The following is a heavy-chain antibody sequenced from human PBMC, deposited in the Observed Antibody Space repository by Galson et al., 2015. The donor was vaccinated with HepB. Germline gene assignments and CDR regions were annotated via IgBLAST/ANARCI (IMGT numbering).Heavy chain of an antibody. V-gene: IGHV4-59*01. D-gene: IGHD2-15*01. CDR2: ISYSGST. Sequence: ETLSLTCIVSGGSISSYYWSWIRQPPGKGLEWIGYISYSGSTNYNPSLKSRVTMSVDTSNNQFSLKLTSVTAADTAVYYCARDRIGGGDAFDIWGQGTMVTVSS. CDR1: GGSISSYY. CDR3: ARDRIGGGDAFDI. J-gene: IGHJ3*02.